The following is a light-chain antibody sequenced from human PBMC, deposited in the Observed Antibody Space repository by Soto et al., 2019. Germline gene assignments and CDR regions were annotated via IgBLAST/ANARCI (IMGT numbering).Light chain of an antibody. V-gene: IGKV3-15*01. CDR2: NAS. J-gene: IGKJ1*01. CDR1: QRVGIN. Sequence: ELVITQSPATLSVSPGERATLSFRASQRVGINLAWYQQKPGRAPRLLIYNASTRASGIPDRFSGSGSGTEFTLTTSSRQSEDFALFYCHQYDGWSRTFGQGTKVDIK. CDR3: HQYDGWSRT.